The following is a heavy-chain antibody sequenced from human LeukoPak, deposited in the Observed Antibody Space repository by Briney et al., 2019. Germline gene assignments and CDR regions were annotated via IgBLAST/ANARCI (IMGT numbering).Heavy chain of an antibody. CDR3: ARGLRGYKWPERSEMYYSDY. J-gene: IGHJ4*02. CDR2: INHSGST. D-gene: IGHD1-1*01. CDR1: GGSFSGYY. V-gene: IGHV4-34*01. Sequence: PSETLFLTCAVYGGSFSGYYWSWIRQPPGKGLEWIGEINHSGSTNYNPSLKSRVTISVDTSKNQFSLKLSSVTAADTAVYYCARGLRGYKWPERSEMYYSDYWGQGTLVTVSS.